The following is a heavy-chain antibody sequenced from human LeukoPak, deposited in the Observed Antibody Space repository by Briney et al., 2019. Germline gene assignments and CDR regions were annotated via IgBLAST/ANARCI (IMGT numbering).Heavy chain of an antibody. CDR2: IYYSGST. V-gene: IGHV4-31*03. CDR3: ARVPGITTRWAAFDV. J-gene: IGHJ3*01. CDR1: GGSISSGGYY. D-gene: IGHD3-10*01. Sequence: SETQSLTCTVSGGSISSGGYYWSWIRQHPGKGLEWIGYIYYSGSTYYNPSLKSRVTISVDTSKNQFSLKLSSVTAADTAVYYCARVPGITTRWAAFDVWGQGTMVTVSS.